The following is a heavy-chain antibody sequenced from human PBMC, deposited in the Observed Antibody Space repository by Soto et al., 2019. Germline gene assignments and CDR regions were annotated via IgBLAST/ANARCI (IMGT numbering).Heavy chain of an antibody. CDR3: AKNPSAEYVGGLEL. CDR1: GFTFSNYA. D-gene: IGHD1-7*01. V-gene: IGHV3-23*01. CDR2: ISASGGAT. J-gene: IGHJ6*01. Sequence: GGSLRLSCAGSGFTFSNYAMSWVRQAPGKGLEWVSGISASGGATYYADSVKGRFTISRDNSKNTHSLQMNSLRAEDTAVYYCAKNPSAEYVGGLELRGQRTTVTGSS.